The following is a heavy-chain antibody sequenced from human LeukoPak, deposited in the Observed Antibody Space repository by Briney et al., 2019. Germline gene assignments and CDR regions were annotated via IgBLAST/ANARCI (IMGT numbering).Heavy chain of an antibody. CDR3: ARDLVVVAATYDAFDI. Sequence: ASVKVSCKASGGTFSSYAISWVRQAPGQGLEWMGGIIPIFGTANYAQKFQGRVTITADKSTSTAYMELSTLRSEDTAVYYCARDLVVVAATYDAFDIWGQGTMVTVSS. CDR2: IIPIFGTA. V-gene: IGHV1-69*06. J-gene: IGHJ3*02. D-gene: IGHD2-15*01. CDR1: GGTFSSYA.